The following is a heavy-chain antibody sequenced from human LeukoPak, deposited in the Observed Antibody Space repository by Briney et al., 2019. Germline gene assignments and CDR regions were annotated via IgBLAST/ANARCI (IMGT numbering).Heavy chain of an antibody. D-gene: IGHD5-12*01. J-gene: IGHJ4*02. CDR2: ISSSSSYI. CDR1: GFTFSSYS. Sequence: GGSLRLSCAASGFTFSSYSMNWVRQAPGKGLEWVSSISSSSSYIYYADSVKGQFTISRDNAKNSLYLQMNSLRAEDTAVYYCARGVATGSRYYFDYWGQGTLVTVSS. V-gene: IGHV3-21*01. CDR3: ARGVATGSRYYFDY.